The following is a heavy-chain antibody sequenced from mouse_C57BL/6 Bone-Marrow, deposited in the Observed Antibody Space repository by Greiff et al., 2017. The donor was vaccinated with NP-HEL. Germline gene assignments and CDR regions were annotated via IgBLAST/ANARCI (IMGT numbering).Heavy chain of an antibody. CDR1: GYTFTSYW. CDR3: ARTVGSSYDAMDY. CDR2: IYPSDSET. D-gene: IGHD1-1*01. Sequence: VQLQQPGAELVRPGSSVKLSCKASGYTFTSYWMHWVKQRPIQGLEWIGNIYPSDSETHYNQKFKDKATLTVDKSSSTAYMQLSSLTSEDSAVYYCARTVGSSYDAMDYWGQGTSVTVSS. J-gene: IGHJ4*01. V-gene: IGHV1-52*01.